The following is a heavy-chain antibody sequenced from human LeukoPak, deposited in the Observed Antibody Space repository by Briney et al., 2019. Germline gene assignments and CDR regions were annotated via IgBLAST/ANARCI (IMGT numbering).Heavy chain of an antibody. Sequence: GGSLRLSCAASGFTFSDYYMSWIRQAPGKGLEWVSSISGRGTGIYYADSVKGRFTISRDDSKNTLYLEMKNLSAEDTAVYYCAKDWYYYDSSGRPGEFDSWGQGTQVTVSS. D-gene: IGHD3-22*01. CDR2: ISGRGTGI. CDR3: AKDWYYYDSSGRPGEFDS. V-gene: IGHV3-11*01. J-gene: IGHJ4*02. CDR1: GFTFSDYY.